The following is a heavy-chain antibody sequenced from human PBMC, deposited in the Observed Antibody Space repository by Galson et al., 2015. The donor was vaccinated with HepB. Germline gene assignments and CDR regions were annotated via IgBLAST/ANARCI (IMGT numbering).Heavy chain of an antibody. D-gene: IGHD5-18*01. J-gene: IGHJ6*02. CDR1: GYTFTSYG. Sequence: SVKVSCKASGYTFTSYGISWVRQAPGQGLEWMGWISAYNGNTNYAQKLQGRVTMTTDTSTSTAYMELRSLRSDDTAVYYCARRGYSYGYYYYGMDVWGQGTTVTVSS. CDR3: ARRGYSYGYYYYGMDV. V-gene: IGHV1-18*04. CDR2: ISAYNGNT.